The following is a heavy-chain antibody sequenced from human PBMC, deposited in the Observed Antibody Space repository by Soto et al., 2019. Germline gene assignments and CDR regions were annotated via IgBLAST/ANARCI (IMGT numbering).Heavy chain of an antibody. CDR1: GDSISSGDYY. J-gene: IGHJ4*02. CDR2: IYYSGTT. V-gene: IGHV4-30-4*01. CDR3: ARHARRRYGDYDY. D-gene: IGHD4-17*01. Sequence: QVHLQESGPGLVKPSQTLSLTCTVSGDSISSGDYYWTWIRQPPGKGLEWIGYIYYSGTTYRNPSLKSRVSMSGDTSKNQLSLQLTSVTVADTAVYYCARHARRRYGDYDYWGQGTLVTVSS.